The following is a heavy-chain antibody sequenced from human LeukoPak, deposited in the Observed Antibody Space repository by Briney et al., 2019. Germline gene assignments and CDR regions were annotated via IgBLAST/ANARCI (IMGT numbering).Heavy chain of an antibody. CDR3: AIGGYDSSGYLGY. V-gene: IGHV3-53*01. CDR2: IYSGGST. CDR1: GFTVSSNY. D-gene: IGHD3-22*01. Sequence: TGGSLRLSCAASGFTVSSNYMSWVRQAPGKGLEWVSVIYSGGSTYYADSVKGRFTISRDNSKNTLYLQMNSLRAEDTAVYYCAIGGYDSSGYLGYWGPGTLVTVSS. J-gene: IGHJ4*02.